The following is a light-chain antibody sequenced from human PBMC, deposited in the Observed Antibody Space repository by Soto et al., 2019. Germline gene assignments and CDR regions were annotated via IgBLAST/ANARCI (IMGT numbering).Light chain of an antibody. CDR2: WAS. Sequence: DVVMTQFPDSLAVSLGERATLSCKSGQSLLYTPNNYNYLAWYQQKAGQPPKLLIYWASTRESGVPDRFSGSGSGTDLNLTISNLQAEDVAVYFCQQYYSAPGTFGQGTRVEIK. CDR1: QSLLYTPNNYNY. CDR3: QQYYSAPGT. J-gene: IGKJ1*01. V-gene: IGKV4-1*01.